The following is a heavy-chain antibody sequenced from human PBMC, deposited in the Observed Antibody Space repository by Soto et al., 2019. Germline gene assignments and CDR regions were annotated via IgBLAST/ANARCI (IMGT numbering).Heavy chain of an antibody. CDR1: GYTFTSYG. CDR3: ARVSGIAVAVSNWFDP. J-gene: IGHJ5*02. V-gene: IGHV1-18*01. CDR2: ISASNGNT. Sequence: ASVKVSCKASGYTFTSYGFSWVRQAPGQGLEWMGWISASNGNTNYAQKLQGRVTMTTDTSTGTAYMELRSLRSDDTATYYCARVSGIAVAVSNWFDPWGQGTLVTVSS. D-gene: IGHD6-19*01.